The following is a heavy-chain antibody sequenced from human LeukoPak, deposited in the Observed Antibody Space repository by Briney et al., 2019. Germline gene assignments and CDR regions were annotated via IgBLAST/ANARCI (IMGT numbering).Heavy chain of an antibody. CDR2: IYPSGST. D-gene: IGHD3-9*01. V-gene: IGHV4-38-2*02. CDR3: ARDYDILTGDDAFDI. CDR1: GYSISSGYY. J-gene: IGHJ3*02. Sequence: SETLSLTCTVSGYSISSGYYWGWIRQPPGKGLEWIGSIYPSGSTYYNPSLKSRVTISVDTSKNQFSLKLSSVTAADTAVYYCARDYDILTGDDAFDIWGQGTMVTVSS.